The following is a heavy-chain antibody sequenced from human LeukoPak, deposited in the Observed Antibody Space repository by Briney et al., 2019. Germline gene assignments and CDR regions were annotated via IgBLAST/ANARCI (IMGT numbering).Heavy chain of an antibody. CDR1: GFTFSSYS. D-gene: IGHD4-23*01. CDR3: ARARRATVDFDY. CDR2: ISSSSSYI. V-gene: IGHV3-21*01. J-gene: IGHJ4*02. Sequence: GSLRLSCAASGFTFSSYSMNWVRQAPGKGLEWVSSISSSSSYIYYADSVKGRFTISRDNAKNSLYLQMNSLRAEDTAVYYCARARRATVDFDYWGQGTLVTVSS.